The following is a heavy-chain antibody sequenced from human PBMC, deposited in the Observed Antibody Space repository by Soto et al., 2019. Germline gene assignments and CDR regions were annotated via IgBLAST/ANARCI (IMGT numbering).Heavy chain of an antibody. CDR1: GFTFSSYG. Sequence: QVQLVESGGGVVQPGRSLRLSCAASGFTFSSYGMHWVRQAPGKGLEWVAVIWYDGSDKYYADSVKGRFTISRDNSKNTLYLQMNSLRAEDTAVYDCARDPRYCSGGSGYSFDYWGQGTLVTVSS. D-gene: IGHD2-15*01. V-gene: IGHV3-33*01. CDR3: ARDPRYCSGGSGYSFDY. CDR2: IWYDGSDK. J-gene: IGHJ4*02.